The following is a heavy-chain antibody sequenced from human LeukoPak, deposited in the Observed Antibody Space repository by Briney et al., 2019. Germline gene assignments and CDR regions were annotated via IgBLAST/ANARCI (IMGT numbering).Heavy chain of an antibody. Sequence: PSETLSLTCAVYGGSFSGYYWSWIRQPPGKGLEWIGEINHSGSTNYNPSLKSRVTISVDTSKNQFSLKLSSVTAADTAVYYCARDRGSPDWGQGTLVTVSS. CDR2: INHSGST. CDR3: ARDRGSPD. CDR1: GGSFSGYY. J-gene: IGHJ4*02. V-gene: IGHV4-34*01. D-gene: IGHD1-26*01.